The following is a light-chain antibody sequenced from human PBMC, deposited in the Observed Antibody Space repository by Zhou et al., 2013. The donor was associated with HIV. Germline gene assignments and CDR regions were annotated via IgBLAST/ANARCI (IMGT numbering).Light chain of an antibody. CDR3: QQCNSTWT. CDR1: QSISSW. CDR2: KAS. Sequence: DIQMTQSPSTLSASVGDRVTITCRASQSISSWLAWYQQKPGKAPKLLIYKASNLESGVPSRFSGSGSGTEFTLTISSLQPDDFATYYCQQCNSTWTFGQGTKVEIK. V-gene: IGKV1-5*03. J-gene: IGKJ1*01.